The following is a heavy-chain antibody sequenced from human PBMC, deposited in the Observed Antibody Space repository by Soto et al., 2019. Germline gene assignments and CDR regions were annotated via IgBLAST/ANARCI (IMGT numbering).Heavy chain of an antibody. D-gene: IGHD3-3*02. CDR3: ARGFSIDWYTYYFDH. J-gene: IGHJ4*02. CDR1: GASISGYH. V-gene: IGHV4-59*08. CDR2: ISYSGST. Sequence: SETLSLTCTVSGASISGYHWSWIRQPPGKGLECLGYISYSGSTNYNPSLKSRVTMSIDTSKNQFSLKLNSVTAADTAVYYCARGFSIDWYTYYFDHWGQGPLVTVSS.